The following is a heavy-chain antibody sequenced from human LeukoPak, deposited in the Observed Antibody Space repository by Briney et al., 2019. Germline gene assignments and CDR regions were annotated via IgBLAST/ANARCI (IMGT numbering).Heavy chain of an antibody. CDR2: TSYDGSDK. J-gene: IGHJ4*02. Sequence: GGSLRLSCAASGFTFSSYAMNWVRQAPGKGLEWVAVTSYDGSDKYYAGSVKGRFTISRDNSKNTLYLQMSSLRTEDTAVYHCARATYSGGYYFDQWGQGILVTVSS. CDR3: ARATYSGGYYFDQ. CDR1: GFTFSSYA. D-gene: IGHD1-26*01. V-gene: IGHV3-30-3*01.